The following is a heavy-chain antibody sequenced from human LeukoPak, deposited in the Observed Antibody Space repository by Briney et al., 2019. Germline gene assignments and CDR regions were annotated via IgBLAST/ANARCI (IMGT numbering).Heavy chain of an antibody. CDR2: IYYSGST. Sequence: SETLSLTCTVSGGSISSSSYYWGWIRQPPGKGLGWIGSIYYSGSTYYNPSLKSRVTISVDTSKNQFSLKLSSVTAADTAVYYCARHGAGEDIVVVPAAIGDAFDIWGQGTMVTVSS. CDR1: GGSISSSSYY. J-gene: IGHJ3*02. V-gene: IGHV4-39*01. CDR3: ARHGAGEDIVVVPAAIGDAFDI. D-gene: IGHD2-2*02.